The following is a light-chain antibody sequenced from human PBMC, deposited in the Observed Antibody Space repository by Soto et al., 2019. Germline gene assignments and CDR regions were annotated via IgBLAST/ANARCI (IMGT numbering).Light chain of an antibody. Sequence: DIQMTQSPSSLSASVGDRVTITCRASQSISSYLNWYQQKPGKAPKLLIYAASSLQSGVPSRFSGSGSGTDFTLTISSLQPEDVATYYCQQSYCTRAFGQGTKVEIK. CDR3: QQSYCTRA. CDR2: AAS. CDR1: QSISSY. V-gene: IGKV1-39*01. J-gene: IGKJ1*01.